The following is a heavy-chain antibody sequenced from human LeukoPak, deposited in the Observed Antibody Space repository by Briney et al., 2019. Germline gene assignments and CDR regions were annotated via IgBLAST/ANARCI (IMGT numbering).Heavy chain of an antibody. Sequence: PGGSLRLSCAASGFTFSSYWMSWVRQAPGKGLEWVANIKQDGSEKYYVDSVKGRFTISRDNAKNSLYLQMNSLRAEDTAVYYCARDPYDFWSGYPSFGSLDYWGQGTLVTVSS. CDR3: ARDPYDFWSGYPSFGSLDY. V-gene: IGHV3-7*01. J-gene: IGHJ4*02. CDR2: IKQDGSEK. CDR1: GFTFSSYW. D-gene: IGHD3-3*01.